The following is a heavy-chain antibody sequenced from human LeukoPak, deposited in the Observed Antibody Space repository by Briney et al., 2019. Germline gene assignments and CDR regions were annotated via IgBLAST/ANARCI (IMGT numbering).Heavy chain of an antibody. J-gene: IGHJ5*01. Sequence: GGSLRLSCAASGFSLSRHYMSWVRQAPGKGLEWVANIKQDGSDRFYVDSVRGRFTISRDNAKNSLFLQMNSLRAEDTAVYHCAREPIAAPGTADSWGQGTLVTVSS. CDR1: GFSLSRHY. V-gene: IGHV3-7*03. CDR2: IKQDGSDR. CDR3: AREPIAAPGTADS. D-gene: IGHD6-13*01.